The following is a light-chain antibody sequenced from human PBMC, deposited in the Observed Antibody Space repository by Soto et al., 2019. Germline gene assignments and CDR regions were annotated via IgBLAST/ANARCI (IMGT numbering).Light chain of an antibody. CDR1: SSNIGAGYD. Sequence: QAVVTQPPSVSGAPGQRVTISCTGSSSNIGAGYDVHWYQQLPGTAPKLLIYGNSNRPSGVPDRFSGSKSGTSASLAITGLQADDEADYYCHSYDSGLSGSVFGGGTKLTVL. CDR3: HSYDSGLSGSV. V-gene: IGLV1-40*01. J-gene: IGLJ3*02. CDR2: GNS.